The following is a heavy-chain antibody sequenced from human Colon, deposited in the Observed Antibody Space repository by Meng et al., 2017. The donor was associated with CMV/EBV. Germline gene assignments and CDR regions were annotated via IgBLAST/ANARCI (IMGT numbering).Heavy chain of an antibody. CDR3: ASFGVETFGGNYYYGMDV. D-gene: IGHD3-3*01. Sequence: GGSLRLSCAASAFKFSFYGMHWVRQAPGKGLEWVAFIWYDGSNSYHADSVKGRFTISRDNAKKSLYLQMNSLIAEDMAVYYCASFGVETFGGNYYYGMDVWGQGTTVTVSS. CDR1: AFKFSFYG. V-gene: IGHV3-30*02. J-gene: IGHJ6*02. CDR2: IWYDGSNS.